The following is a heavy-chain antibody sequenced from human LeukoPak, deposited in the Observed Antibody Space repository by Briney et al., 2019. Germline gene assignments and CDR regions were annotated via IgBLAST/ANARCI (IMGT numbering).Heavy chain of an antibody. D-gene: IGHD3-10*01. CDR2: IYYSGST. CDR3: ARDTTYGSGSYYYGMDV. J-gene: IGHJ6*02. CDR1: GGSISSYY. Sequence: PSETLSLTCTVSGGSISSYYWSWIRQPPGKGLEWIGYIYYSGSTNYNPSLKSRVTISVDTSKNQFSLKLSSVTAADTAVYYCARDTTYGSGSYYYGMDVWGQGTTVTVSS. V-gene: IGHV4-59*01.